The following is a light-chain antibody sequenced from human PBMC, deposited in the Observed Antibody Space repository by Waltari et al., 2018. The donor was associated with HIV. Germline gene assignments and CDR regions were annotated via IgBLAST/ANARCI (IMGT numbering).Light chain of an antibody. CDR1: ALPTNY. CDR2: KDI. Sequence: SYELTQTPSVSVSPGQTVTISCSRGALPTNYSSWYGQKPGQAPVSIIYKDIERPSGIPERISVSRSGTGVTLTIRDGQAEDEGDYYCQSTDHDGTWVFGGGTKLTVL. J-gene: IGLJ3*02. CDR3: QSTDHDGTWV. V-gene: IGLV3-25*03.